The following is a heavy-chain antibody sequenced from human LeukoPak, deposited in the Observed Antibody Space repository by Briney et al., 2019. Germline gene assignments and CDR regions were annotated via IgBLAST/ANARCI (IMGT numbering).Heavy chain of an antibody. CDR3: ARDFCSSTSCRFDY. CDR1: GFTFSSYS. CDR2: ISSSSSTI. V-gene: IGHV3-48*02. D-gene: IGHD2-2*01. J-gene: IGHJ4*02. Sequence: GGSLRLSCAASGFTFSSYSMNWVRQAPGKGLEWVSYISSSSSTIYYADSVKGRFTISRDKAKNSLYLQMNSLRDEDTAVHYCARDFCSSTSCRFDYWGQGTLVTVSS.